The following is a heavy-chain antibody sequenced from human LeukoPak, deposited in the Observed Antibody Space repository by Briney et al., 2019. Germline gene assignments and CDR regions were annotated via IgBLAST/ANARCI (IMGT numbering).Heavy chain of an antibody. CDR1: GFAFGSYW. CDR2: IKQDGSEK. Sequence: PGGSLRFSCAASGFAFGSYWMSWVRQAPGKGLEWVANIKQDGSEKYYVDSVKGRSTISRDNAKNSLYLQMNSLRAEDTAVYYCARIRDGYCISTSCRGAFDIWGQGTVVTVSS. V-gene: IGHV3-7*01. J-gene: IGHJ3*02. CDR3: ARIRDGYCISTSCRGAFDI. D-gene: IGHD2-2*03.